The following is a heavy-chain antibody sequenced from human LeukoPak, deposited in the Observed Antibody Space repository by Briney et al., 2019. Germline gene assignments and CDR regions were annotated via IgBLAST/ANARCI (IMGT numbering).Heavy chain of an antibody. V-gene: IGHV3-23*01. Sequence: GGSLRLSCAASGFTFSSYAMSWVRQAAGKGLEWDSAISGSGGSTYYADSVKGRFTISRDNSKNTLYLQMNSLRAEDTAVYYCSKGNVLMVYAIPNYWGQGTLVTVSS. CDR2: ISGSGGST. J-gene: IGHJ4*02. D-gene: IGHD2-8*01. CDR3: SKGNVLMVYAIPNY. CDR1: GFTFSSYA.